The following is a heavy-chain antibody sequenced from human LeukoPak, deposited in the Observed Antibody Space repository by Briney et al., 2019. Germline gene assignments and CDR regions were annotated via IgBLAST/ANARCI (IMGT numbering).Heavy chain of an antibody. V-gene: IGHV3-23*01. Sequence: GGSLRLSCAASGFTFSSYAMSWVRQAPGKGLEWVSVISGSGGRTYYEGSVKGRFTISKDNSKNTPYLQMNSLRAEDTAVYYCAKGRSAAMIEAAFDYWGQGTLVTVSS. J-gene: IGHJ4*02. CDR2: ISGSGGRT. D-gene: IGHD3-22*01. CDR1: GFTFSSYA. CDR3: AKGRSAAMIEAAFDY.